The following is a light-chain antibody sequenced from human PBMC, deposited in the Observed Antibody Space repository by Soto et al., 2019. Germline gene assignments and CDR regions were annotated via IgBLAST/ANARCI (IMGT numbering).Light chain of an antibody. V-gene: IGKV1-5*03. CDR2: KAS. CDR3: QQYYSYST. Sequence: DIQMTQSPSTLSASVGDRVTITCRASQSISSWLAWYQQKPGKAPKLLIYKASNLESGVPSRFSGSGSGTDFTLTISSLQPDDFATYYCQQYYSYSTFGPGTKVDIK. J-gene: IGKJ3*01. CDR1: QSISSW.